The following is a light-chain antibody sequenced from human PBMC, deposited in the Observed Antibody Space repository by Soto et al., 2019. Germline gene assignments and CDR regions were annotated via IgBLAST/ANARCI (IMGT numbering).Light chain of an antibody. CDR3: HQSYSTLPFT. CDR2: AAS. Sequence: DIQMTQSPSSLSASVGDRVTITCRASQSISSYLNWYQQKPAKAPKLLIYAASSLQSGVPSRFSGSGSGTDFTLTISSLQPEDFATYYCHQSYSTLPFTFGQGTRLEIK. J-gene: IGKJ5*01. V-gene: IGKV1-39*01. CDR1: QSISSY.